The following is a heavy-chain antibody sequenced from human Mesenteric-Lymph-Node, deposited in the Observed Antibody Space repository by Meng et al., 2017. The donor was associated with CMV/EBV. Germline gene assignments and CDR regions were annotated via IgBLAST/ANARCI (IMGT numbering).Heavy chain of an antibody. Sequence: GESLKISCAASGFSFSNNAMHWVRQAPGKGLEWVAFIRYDGISTYYADPVKGRFTISRDSSKNTLFLQMNSLRVEDTAVYYCARDSAGPRGAMAYFDYWGQGTLVTVSS. CDR1: GFSFSNNA. CDR2: IRYDGIST. D-gene: IGHD5-24*01. V-gene: IGHV3-30*02. CDR3: ARDSAGPRGAMAYFDY. J-gene: IGHJ4*02.